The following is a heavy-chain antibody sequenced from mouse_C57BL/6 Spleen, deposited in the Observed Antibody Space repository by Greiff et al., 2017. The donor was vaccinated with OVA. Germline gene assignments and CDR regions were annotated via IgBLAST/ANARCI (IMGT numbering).Heavy chain of an antibody. CDR1: GYTFTSYW. CDR2: IDPSDSYT. V-gene: IGHV1-50*01. J-gene: IGHJ3*01. Sequence: QVQLQQSGAELVKPGASVKLSCKASGYTFTSYWMQWVKQRPGQGLEWIGEIDPSDSYTNYNQKFKGKATLTVDTSSSTAYMQLSSLTSEDSAVYYCARRGGLGWGQGTLVTVSA. CDR3: ARRGGLG.